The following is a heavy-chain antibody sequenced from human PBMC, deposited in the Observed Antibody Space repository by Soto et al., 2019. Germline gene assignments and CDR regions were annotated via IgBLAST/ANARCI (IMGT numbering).Heavy chain of an antibody. CDR1: GGYISGGDYY. D-gene: IGHD4-17*01. Sequence: PSETLSLTCAVSGGYISGGDYYWTWIRQPPGRGLEWIGYIYFSGSTYYNPSLKSRVTISVDTSKNEFSLKLSSVTAADTAVYYCARDRTKYGDYALVDSWGQGTLVTVSS. CDR3: ARDRTKYGDYALVDS. CDR2: IYFSGST. J-gene: IGHJ4*02. V-gene: IGHV4-30-4*01.